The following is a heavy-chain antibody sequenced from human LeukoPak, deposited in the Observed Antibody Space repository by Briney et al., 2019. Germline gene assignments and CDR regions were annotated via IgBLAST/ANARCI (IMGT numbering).Heavy chain of an antibody. CDR2: IYYNGNT. CDR3: ARGWGSTWYYFDY. Sequence: KTSETLSLTCTVSGDSISSYYWSWIRQPPGKGLEWIGYIYYNGNTNYNPSLKSRVTISVDTSKNQFSLKVSSVTAADTAVYYCARGWGSTWYYFDYWGQGTLVTVSS. J-gene: IGHJ4*02. CDR1: GDSISSYY. D-gene: IGHD6-13*01. V-gene: IGHV4-59*01.